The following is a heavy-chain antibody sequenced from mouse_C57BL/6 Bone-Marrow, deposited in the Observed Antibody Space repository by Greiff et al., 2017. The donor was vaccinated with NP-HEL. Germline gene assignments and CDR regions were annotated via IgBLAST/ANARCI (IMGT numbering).Heavy chain of an antibody. V-gene: IGHV1-81*01. CDR2: IYPRSGNT. CDR3: TRQTMVTLDY. CDR1: GYTFTSSG. D-gene: IGHD2-2*01. J-gene: IGHJ2*01. Sequence: QVQLQQSGAELARPGASVKLSCKASGYTFTSSGIRWVKQRPGQGLEWIGEIYPRSGNTYYNEHFKGKATLTADKSSSTAYMELRSLTSEDSAVYFCTRQTMVTLDYWGQGTTLTVSS.